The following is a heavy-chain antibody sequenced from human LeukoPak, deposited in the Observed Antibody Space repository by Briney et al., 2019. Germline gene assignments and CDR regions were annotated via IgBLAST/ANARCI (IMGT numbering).Heavy chain of an antibody. V-gene: IGHV4-30-2*01. CDR3: ARDSWDTARGY. D-gene: IGHD5-18*01. CDR2: IYHSGST. Sequence: SQTLSLTCTVSGGSISSGGYYWSWIRQPPGKGLEWIGYIYHSGSTYYNPSLKSRVTISVDRSKNQFSLKLSSVTAADTAVYYCARDSWDTARGYWGQGTLVTVSS. CDR1: GGSISSGGYY. J-gene: IGHJ4*02.